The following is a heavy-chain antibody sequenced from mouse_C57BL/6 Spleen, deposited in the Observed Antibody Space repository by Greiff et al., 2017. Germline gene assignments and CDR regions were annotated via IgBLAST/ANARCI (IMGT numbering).Heavy chain of an antibody. J-gene: IGHJ2*01. Sequence: QVQLQPSGAELMKPGASVKLSCKATGYTFTGYWIEWVKQRPGHGLEWIGEILPGSGSTSSNEKFKGKATFTSDTSSNTAYIQRSSLTTEDSAIYYCSRGSYGFDYWGQGTTLTVSS. D-gene: IGHD2-12*01. CDR3: SRGSYGFDY. CDR1: GYTFTGYW. V-gene: IGHV1-9*01. CDR2: ILPGSGST.